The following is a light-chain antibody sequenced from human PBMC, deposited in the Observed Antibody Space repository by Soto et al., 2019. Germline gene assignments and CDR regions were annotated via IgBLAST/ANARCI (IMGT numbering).Light chain of an antibody. V-gene: IGLV1-40*01. CDR3: QSYDSSLSGYV. Sequence: QPVLTQPPSVSGAPGQKLTISCTGNTSNIGAGYDVHWYHQLPGTAPKLLIYGNNNRPSGVPDRFSGSKSGTSASLAITGLQAEDEADYYCQSYDSSLSGYVFGTGTKLTVL. CDR1: TSNIGAGYD. J-gene: IGLJ1*01. CDR2: GNN.